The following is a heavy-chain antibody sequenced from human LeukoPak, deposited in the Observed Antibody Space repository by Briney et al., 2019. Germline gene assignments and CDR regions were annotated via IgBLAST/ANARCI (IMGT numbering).Heavy chain of an antibody. CDR2: IIPIFGTA. CDR3: ARDYCTNGVCYAGY. Sequence: GASVKVSCKASGGTFSSYAISWVRQAPGQGLEWMGGIIPIFGTANYAQKFQGRVTITADESTSTAYMELSSLRSEDTAVYYCARDYCTNGVCYAGYWGQGTLVTVSS. CDR1: GGTFSSYA. D-gene: IGHD2-8*01. V-gene: IGHV1-69*13. J-gene: IGHJ4*02.